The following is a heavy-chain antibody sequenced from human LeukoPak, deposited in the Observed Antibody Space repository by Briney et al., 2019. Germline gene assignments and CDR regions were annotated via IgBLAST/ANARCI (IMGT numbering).Heavy chain of an antibody. V-gene: IGHV3-21*01. CDR2: ISSSSSYI. Sequence: TGGSLRLSCAASGFKFSSYSMKWVRQAPGKGLEWVSFISSSSSYIYYADSLKGRFTISRDNAKNSLYLQMNSLRAEDTAVYYCARGTMFPYYFDYWGQGTLVTVSS. CDR1: GFKFSSYS. D-gene: IGHD3-10*02. J-gene: IGHJ4*02. CDR3: ARGTMFPYYFDY.